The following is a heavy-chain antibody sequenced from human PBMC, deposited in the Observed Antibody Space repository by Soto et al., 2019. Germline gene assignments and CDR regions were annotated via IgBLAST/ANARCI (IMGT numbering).Heavy chain of an antibody. CDR3: ARDHYGPGWFDP. Sequence: QVQLVESGGGLVKPGGSLRLSCAASGFTFSDYYMSWIRQAPGKGLEWVSYISSSSSYTNYADSVKGRFTISRDNAKNALYLQMNSLRAEDTAVYYCARDHYGPGWFDPWGQGTLVTVSS. J-gene: IGHJ5*02. D-gene: IGHD3-10*01. CDR1: GFTFSDYY. CDR2: ISSSSSYT. V-gene: IGHV3-11*05.